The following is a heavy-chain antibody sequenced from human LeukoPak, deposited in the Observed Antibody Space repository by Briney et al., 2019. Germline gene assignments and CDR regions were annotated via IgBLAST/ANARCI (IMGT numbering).Heavy chain of an antibody. CDR2: VSGRGGST. CDR1: GFTFSSYA. D-gene: IGHD2-2*01. Sequence: GGSLRLSCAASGFTFSSYAMSWVRHAPAKGQERVSAVSGRGGSTYYADSVKGRFTISRDNSKNTLYLQMNSLRGEDTSVYYSAKDIRDCSSTSCKLSEFYYWGQGTLVTVSS. CDR3: AKDIRDCSSTSCKLSEFYY. J-gene: IGHJ4*02. V-gene: IGHV3-23*01.